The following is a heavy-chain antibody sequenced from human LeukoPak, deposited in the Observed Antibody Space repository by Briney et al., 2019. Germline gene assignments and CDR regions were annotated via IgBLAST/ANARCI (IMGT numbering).Heavy chain of an antibody. Sequence: ASVKVSCKASGYTFTGYYMHWVRQAPGQGLEWMGIIIPSGGGTTYAQRFQGRVTMTRDTSTSTVYMELTSLRSEGTAVYYCAWVTMLRGVVGTNGMDIWGQGTTVTVSS. CDR2: IIPSGGGT. CDR3: AWVTMLRGVVGTNGMDI. V-gene: IGHV1-46*01. CDR1: GYTFTGYY. D-gene: IGHD3-10*01. J-gene: IGHJ6*02.